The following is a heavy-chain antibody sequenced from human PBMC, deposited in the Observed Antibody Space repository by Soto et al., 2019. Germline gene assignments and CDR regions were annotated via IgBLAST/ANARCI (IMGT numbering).Heavy chain of an antibody. CDR1: GFTFSNAW. CDR2: IKSKTDGGTT. D-gene: IGHD3-10*01. Sequence: EVQLVESGGGLVKPGGSLRLSCAASGFTFSNAWMNWVRQAPGKGLEWVGRIKSKTDGGTTDYAAPVKGRFTISRDDSKNTLYLQMNSLKTEDTAVYYCTPLYMVRGGIDYWGQGTLVTVSS. J-gene: IGHJ4*02. V-gene: IGHV3-15*07. CDR3: TPLYMVRGGIDY.